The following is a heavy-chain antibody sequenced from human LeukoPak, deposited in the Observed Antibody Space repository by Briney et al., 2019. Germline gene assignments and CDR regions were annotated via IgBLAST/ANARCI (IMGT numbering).Heavy chain of an antibody. Sequence: GGSLRLSCAASGFTFSDYYMSWIRQAPGKGLEWVSSISSSSSYIYYADSVKGRFTISRDNAKNSLYLQMNSLRAEDTAVYYCARDRSLYYDFWSGYSGYGMDVWGQGTTVTVSS. V-gene: IGHV3-11*06. D-gene: IGHD3-3*01. CDR2: ISSSSSYI. CDR1: GFTFSDYY. J-gene: IGHJ6*02. CDR3: ARDRSLYYDFWSGYSGYGMDV.